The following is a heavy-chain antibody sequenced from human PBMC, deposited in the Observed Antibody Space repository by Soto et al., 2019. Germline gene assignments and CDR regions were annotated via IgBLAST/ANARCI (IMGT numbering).Heavy chain of an antibody. CDR1: GFTFSSYA. V-gene: IGHV3-23*01. Sequence: GGSLRLSCAASGFTFSSYAMSWVRQAPGKGLEWVSAISGSGGSTYYADSVKGRFTISRDNSKNTLYLQMNSLRAEDTAVDYCAKDQGGPWATGAYYYMDVWGKGTTVTVSS. J-gene: IGHJ6*03. D-gene: IGHD5-12*01. CDR2: ISGSGGST. CDR3: AKDQGGPWATGAYYYMDV.